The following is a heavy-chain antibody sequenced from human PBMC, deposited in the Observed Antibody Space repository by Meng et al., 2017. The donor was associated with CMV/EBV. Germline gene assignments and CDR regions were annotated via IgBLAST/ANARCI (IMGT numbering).Heavy chain of an antibody. Sequence: VQLKRGGAVLLKPPETLSLPCAVYGGSFSGYYWSWIRQPPGKGLEWIGEINHSGSTNYNPSLKSRVTISVDTSKNQFSLKLSSVTAADTAVYYCARGRGVGDYVWGSYRSRGVYFDYWGQGTLVTVSS. CDR3: ARGRGVGDYVWGSYRSRGVYFDY. CDR1: GGSFSGYY. CDR2: INHSGST. J-gene: IGHJ4*02. D-gene: IGHD3-16*02. V-gene: IGHV4-34*01.